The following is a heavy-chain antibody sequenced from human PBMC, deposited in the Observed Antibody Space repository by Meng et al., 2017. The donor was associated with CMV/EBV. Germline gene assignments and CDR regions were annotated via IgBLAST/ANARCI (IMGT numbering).Heavy chain of an antibody. CDR3: ARDRRGSYSYYYGMDV. CDR1: GGTFSSYA. J-gene: IGHJ6*02. V-gene: IGHV1-69*05. Sequence: SVKVSCKASGGTFSSYAISWVRQAPGQGLEWMGGIIPIFGTANYAQKFQGRVTITTDESASTAYMELSSLRSEDTAVYYCARDRRGSYSYYYGMDVWGQGTTVTVSS. D-gene: IGHD1-26*01. CDR2: IIPIFGTA.